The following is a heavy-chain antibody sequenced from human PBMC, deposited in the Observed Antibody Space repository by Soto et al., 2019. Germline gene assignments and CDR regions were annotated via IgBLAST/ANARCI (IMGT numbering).Heavy chain of an antibody. CDR2: ISSGAKTV. CDR1: GFIFSDYY. CDR3: ARETLPSDHGLGWDV. D-gene: IGHD4-17*01. Sequence: QVRLVESGGGLVKPGGSLRLSCAASGFIFSDYYMSWIRQAPGKGLEWVSYISSGAKTVHYADSVKGRFTVSRDNTKKSLYLDLNSLRAEDTAVYFCARETLPSDHGLGWDVWGQGTTVTVSS. J-gene: IGHJ6*02. V-gene: IGHV3-11*01.